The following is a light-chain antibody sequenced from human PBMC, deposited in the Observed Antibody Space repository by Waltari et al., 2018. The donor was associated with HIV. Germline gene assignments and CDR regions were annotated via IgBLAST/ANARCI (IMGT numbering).Light chain of an antibody. CDR2: SKN. Sequence: QSVLTQTPSTSGTPGQRVTMSCSGSDSDIGAYSVNWYQKFPGTAPKLLIYSKNPRPPGVPDRVAGSRSGTSAALAISGLQSGDEADYFCAAWDESRATYVFGTGTRVTVL. CDR1: DSDIGAYS. CDR3: AAWDESRATYV. V-gene: IGLV1-44*01. J-gene: IGLJ1*01.